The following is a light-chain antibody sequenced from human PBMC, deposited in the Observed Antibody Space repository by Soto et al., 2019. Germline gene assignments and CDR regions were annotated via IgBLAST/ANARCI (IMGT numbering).Light chain of an antibody. V-gene: IGKV3-20*01. J-gene: IGKJ5*01. CDR3: QYYSSSLSIT. Sequence: EIVLTQSPGILSLSPGERATLSCRASQSVRSTYLAWYEQKPGQAPRLLIHGASSRATGIPDRFSGSGSGTDFPLTISRLEPEDFAVYYCQYYSSSLSITFGQGTRLDIK. CDR2: GAS. CDR1: QSVRSTY.